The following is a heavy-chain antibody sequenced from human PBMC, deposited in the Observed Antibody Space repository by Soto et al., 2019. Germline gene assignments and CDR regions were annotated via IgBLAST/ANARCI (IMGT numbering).Heavy chain of an antibody. D-gene: IGHD6-13*01. J-gene: IGHJ5*02. V-gene: IGHV6-1*01. CDR1: GDSVSSNSAA. CDR3: ARVGYSSSWNWFVP. Sequence: QTLSLTCAISGDSVSSNSAAWNWIRQSPSRGLEWLGRTYYRSKWYNDYAVSVKSRITINPDSSKNQFSLQLTSVTPEDTAVYYCARVGYSSSWNWFVPWGQGTLVTVSS. CDR2: TYYRSKWYN.